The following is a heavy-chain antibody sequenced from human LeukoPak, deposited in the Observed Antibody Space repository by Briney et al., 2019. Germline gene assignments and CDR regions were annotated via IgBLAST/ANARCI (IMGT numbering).Heavy chain of an antibody. CDR3: ASPYCSSTTRYPRTFHH. J-gene: IGHJ1*01. V-gene: IGHV3-7*01. CDR2: IKQDGSEK. CDR1: GFTFSSNW. Sequence: GGSLRLSCAASGFTFSSNWMSWVRQAPGKGLEWVANIKQDGSEKYYVDSVKGRFTISRDNAKNSLYLQMNSLRAEDTAVYYCASPYCSSTTRYPRTFHHWGQGTLVTVSS. D-gene: IGHD2-2*01.